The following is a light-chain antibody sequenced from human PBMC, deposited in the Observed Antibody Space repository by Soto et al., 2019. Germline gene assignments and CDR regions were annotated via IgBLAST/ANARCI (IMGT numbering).Light chain of an antibody. J-gene: IGKJ1*01. CDR1: QSISSSY. Sequence: ESVLTHSPGTLSLSPGERTTLSCRASQSISSSYLAWYQQKPGQAPRLLVYGASSRATGIPDRFSGSGSGTDFTLTISRLEPEDFALYYCQQYSSTFWTLGQGTKVDIK. V-gene: IGKV3-20*01. CDR2: GAS. CDR3: QQYSSTFWT.